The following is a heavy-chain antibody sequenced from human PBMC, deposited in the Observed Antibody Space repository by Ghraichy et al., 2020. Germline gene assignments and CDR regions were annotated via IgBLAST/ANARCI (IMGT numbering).Heavy chain of an antibody. J-gene: IGHJ4*02. CDR1: GDSIISSY. CDR3: ARAYFDSSGYYSGGEVEFDY. Sequence: SQTLSLTCTVSGDSIISSYWGWIRQSPGKRLEWIGYIHYRGNTYYNPSLRSRVTMSVDMSKNQFFLELSSVIAADTAVYYCARAYFDSSGYYSGGEVEFDYCGQGTLVTVSS. D-gene: IGHD3-22*01. CDR2: IHYRGNT. V-gene: IGHV4-59*01.